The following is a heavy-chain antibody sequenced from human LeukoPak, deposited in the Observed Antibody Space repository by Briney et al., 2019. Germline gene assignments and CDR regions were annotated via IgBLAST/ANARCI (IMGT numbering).Heavy chain of an antibody. CDR1: GFTFDDYT. J-gene: IGHJ4*02. Sequence: GGSLRLSCAASGFTFDDYTMHWVRQAPGKGLEWVSLISWDGGSTYYADSVKGRFTISRDNSKNPLYLQMNSLRTEDTALYYCAKDMSRWQLAVDYWGQGTLVTVSS. CDR3: AKDMSRWQLAVDY. D-gene: IGHD6-6*01. CDR2: ISWDGGST. V-gene: IGHV3-43*01.